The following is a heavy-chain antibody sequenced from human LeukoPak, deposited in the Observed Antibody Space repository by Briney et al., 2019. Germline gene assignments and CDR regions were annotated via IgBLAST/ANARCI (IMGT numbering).Heavy chain of an antibody. D-gene: IGHD1-26*01. CDR1: GGTFSSYA. CDR3: ARDKSSGSDLDSYYFDY. V-gene: IGHV1-69*04. Sequence: SVKVSCKASGGTFSSYAISWVRQAPGQGLEWMGRIIPILGIANYTQKFQGRVTITADKSTSTAYMELSSLRSEDTAVYYCARDKSSGSDLDSYYFDYWGQGTLVTVSS. CDR2: IIPILGIA. J-gene: IGHJ4*02.